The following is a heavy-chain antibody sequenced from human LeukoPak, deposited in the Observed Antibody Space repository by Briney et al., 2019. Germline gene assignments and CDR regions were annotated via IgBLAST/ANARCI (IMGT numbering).Heavy chain of an antibody. CDR1: GFTFSDYS. CDR3: AREGFGELDSGLGY. Sequence: PGGSLRLSCVASGFTFSDYSLNWVRQAPGKGLEWISYIGSSIYYADSVKGRFTISRDNAKNSLFLQMNSLRAEDTAVYYCAREGFGELDSGLGYWGQGTLVTVSS. D-gene: IGHD3-10*01. CDR2: IGSSI. V-gene: IGHV3-48*01. J-gene: IGHJ4*02.